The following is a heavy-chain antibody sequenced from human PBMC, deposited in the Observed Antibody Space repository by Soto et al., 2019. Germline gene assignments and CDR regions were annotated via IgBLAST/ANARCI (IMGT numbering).Heavy chain of an antibody. J-gene: IGHJ3*02. V-gene: IGHV3-23*01. Sequence: EVQLLESGGGLVQPGGSLRLSCAASGFTFSTSGMSWVRQAPGKGLEWVSSISGSGDYTNYADSVKGRFTISRDNSKNKLYLQINCLSAEETAVYYCANHGGFDIWGQGTMVAVSS. CDR1: GFTFSTSG. CDR3: ANHGGFDI. D-gene: IGHD4-17*01. CDR2: ISGSGDYT.